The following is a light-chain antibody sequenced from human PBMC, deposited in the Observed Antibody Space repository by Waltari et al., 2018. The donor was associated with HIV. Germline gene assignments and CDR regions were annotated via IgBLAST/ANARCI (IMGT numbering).Light chain of an antibody. CDR1: RSLLYTNKNY. V-gene: IGKV4-1*01. CDR2: WAS. Sequence: DVVMTQSPDSQAVSLGERATIHCKSGRSLLYTNKNYLAWYQQKPGQPPKLRISWASTRESGVPDRFSGSGSGTDFTLTITSLQAQDVAVYYCQQYYSSPLTFGGGTKVEIK. CDR3: QQYYSSPLT. J-gene: IGKJ4*01.